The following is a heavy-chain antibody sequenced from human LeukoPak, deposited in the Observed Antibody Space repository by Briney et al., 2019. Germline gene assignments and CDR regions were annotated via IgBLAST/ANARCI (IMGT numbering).Heavy chain of an antibody. D-gene: IGHD3-10*01. CDR3: AKDYGDGSGSYYYFEY. CDR1: GFTFSSYA. Sequence: GGSLRLSCAASGFTFSSYAMSWVRHAPGKGLEWVSGISGSGGITYYADSVRGRFTTSRDNSKNTLYPQMNSLRVEDTAVYYCAKDYGDGSGSYYYFEYWGQGTLVTVSS. CDR2: ISGSGGIT. V-gene: IGHV3-23*01. J-gene: IGHJ4*02.